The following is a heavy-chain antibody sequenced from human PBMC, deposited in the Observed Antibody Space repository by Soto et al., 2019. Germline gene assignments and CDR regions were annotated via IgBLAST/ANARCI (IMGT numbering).Heavy chain of an antibody. J-gene: IGHJ3*02. CDR3: AKEGSGWEQFFDI. D-gene: IGHD1-26*01. CDR1: GFTFSSYG. Sequence: GGSLRLSCAASGFTFSSYGMHWVRQAPGKGLEWVAVISYDGSNKYYADSVKGRFTISRDNSKNTLYLQMNSLRAEDTAVYYCAKEGSGWEQFFDIWGQGTMVTVSS. V-gene: IGHV3-30*18. CDR2: ISYDGSNK.